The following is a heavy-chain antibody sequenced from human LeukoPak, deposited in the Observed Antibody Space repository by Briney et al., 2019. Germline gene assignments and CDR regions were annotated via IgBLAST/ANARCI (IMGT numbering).Heavy chain of an antibody. CDR3: AKGGSGPRSGYNYMDV. CDR1: GFTFSSYE. Sequence: GGSLRLSCAASGFTFSSYEMNWVRQAPGKGLEWVSYISSSGSNIKYADSVKGRFTISRDNSKNTLYLQMNSLRAEDTAVYHCAKGGSGPRSGYNYMDVWGKGTTVTISS. V-gene: IGHV3-48*03. CDR2: ISSSGSNI. D-gene: IGHD3-10*01. J-gene: IGHJ6*03.